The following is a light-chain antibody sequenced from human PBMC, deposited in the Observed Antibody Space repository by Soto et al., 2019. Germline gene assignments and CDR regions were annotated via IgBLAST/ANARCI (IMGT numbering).Light chain of an antibody. V-gene: IGKV1-39*01. J-gene: IGKJ5*01. Sequence: DIQMTQAPPTLYASVGDRVTVACRSSQSITSWLAWYQQKPGKAPELLIYAASTLQSGVPSRFSGSGSGTDFTLTISSLQPEDFATYYCQQSYSTPITFGQGTRLEIK. CDR3: QQSYSTPIT. CDR1: QSITSW. CDR2: AAS.